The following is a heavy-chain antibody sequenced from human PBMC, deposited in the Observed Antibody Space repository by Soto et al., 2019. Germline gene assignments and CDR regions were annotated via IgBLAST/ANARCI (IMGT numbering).Heavy chain of an antibody. CDR1: GYTFTSYG. Sequence: GASVKVSCKASGYTFTSYGISWVRQAPGQGLEWMGWISAYNGNTNYAQKLQGRVTMTTDTSTSTAYMELRSLRSDDTAVYYCAIDTDCTNGVCYTKGNWFDPWGQGTLVTVSS. V-gene: IGHV1-18*01. CDR2: ISAYNGNT. J-gene: IGHJ5*02. D-gene: IGHD2-8*01. CDR3: AIDTDCTNGVCYTKGNWFDP.